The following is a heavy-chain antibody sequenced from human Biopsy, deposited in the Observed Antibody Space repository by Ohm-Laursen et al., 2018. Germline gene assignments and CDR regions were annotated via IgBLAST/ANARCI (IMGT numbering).Heavy chain of an antibody. CDR2: INPNSGGT. Sequence: DSVKVSCKASGYTFIDYYIHWVRQAPGQGLEWMGWINPNSGGTKYAQKFQGRVTMAGDTSINTVHMELRNLRSDDTAVYYCARRTWDNWGLGTLITVSS. CDR1: GYTFIDYY. J-gene: IGHJ4*02. CDR3: ARRTWDN. V-gene: IGHV1-2*02.